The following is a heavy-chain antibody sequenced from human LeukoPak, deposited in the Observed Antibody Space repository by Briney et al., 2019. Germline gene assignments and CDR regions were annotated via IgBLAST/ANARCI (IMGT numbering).Heavy chain of an antibody. CDR2: ISGSGGST. Sequence: GGSLRLSCTAFGFTFADDGWSWFRQAPGKGLEWASSISGSGGSTYHADSVKGRFTISRDSSKNTLYLQMNSLRAEDTAIYYCARVIRAAPGKGYFDYWGQGTLVTVSS. V-gene: IGHV3-23*01. CDR1: GFTFADDG. J-gene: IGHJ4*02. CDR3: ARVIRAAPGKGYFDY. D-gene: IGHD6-13*01.